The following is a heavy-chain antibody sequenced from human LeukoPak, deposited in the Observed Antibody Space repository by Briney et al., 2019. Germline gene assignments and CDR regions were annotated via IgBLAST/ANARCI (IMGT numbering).Heavy chain of an antibody. V-gene: IGHV3-30*04. J-gene: IGHJ1*01. CDR3: ARDPPRYCSSTSCSRDFQH. Sequence: PGGSLRLSCAASGFTFSSYAMHWVRQAPGKGLEWVASISYDGSNKYYANSVKGRFTISRDNSKNTLYLQMNSLRAEDTAVYYCARDPPRYCSSTSCSRDFQHWGQGTLVTVSS. CDR1: GFTFSSYA. CDR2: ISYDGSNK. D-gene: IGHD2-2*01.